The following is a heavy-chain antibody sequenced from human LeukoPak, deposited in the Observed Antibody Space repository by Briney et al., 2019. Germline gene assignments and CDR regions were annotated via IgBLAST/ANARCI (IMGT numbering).Heavy chain of an antibody. J-gene: IGHJ5*02. Sequence: GGSLRLSCAASGFTFSSYEMNWVRQAPGKGLEWVSYISSSGSTIYYADSVKGRFTISRDNSKNTLYLQMNSLRAEDTAVYYCAKDPAAGTNWFDPWGQGTLVTVSS. D-gene: IGHD6-13*01. CDR1: GFTFSSYE. V-gene: IGHV3-48*03. CDR2: ISSSGSTI. CDR3: AKDPAAGTNWFDP.